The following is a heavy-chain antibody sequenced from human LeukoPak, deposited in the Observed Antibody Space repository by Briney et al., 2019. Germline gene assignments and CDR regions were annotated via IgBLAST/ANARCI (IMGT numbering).Heavy chain of an antibody. CDR1: GFTFNSYA. Sequence: GGSLRLSCAASGFTFNSYAMSWVRQAPGKGLEWVSAISGTGGRTYYADSVKGRFTISRDNSKNTLYLQMNSLRAEDTAVYYCARGGRDGYNWGFDYWGQGTLVTVSS. J-gene: IGHJ4*02. CDR3: ARGGRDGYNWGFDY. D-gene: IGHD5-24*01. CDR2: ISGTGGRT. V-gene: IGHV3-23*01.